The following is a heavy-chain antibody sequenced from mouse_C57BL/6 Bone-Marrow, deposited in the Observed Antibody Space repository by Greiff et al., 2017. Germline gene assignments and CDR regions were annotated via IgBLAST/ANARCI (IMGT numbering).Heavy chain of an antibody. D-gene: IGHD2-3*01. CDR3: ARGGYYPY. Sequence: VKLQESGAELVKPGASVKLSCKASGYTFTSYWMHWVKQRPGQGLEWIGMIHPNSGSTNYNEKFKSKATLTVDKSSSTAYMQLSSLTSEDSAVYYCARGGYYPYWGQGTTLTVSS. CDR2: IHPNSGST. J-gene: IGHJ2*01. CDR1: GYTFTSYW. V-gene: IGHV1-64*01.